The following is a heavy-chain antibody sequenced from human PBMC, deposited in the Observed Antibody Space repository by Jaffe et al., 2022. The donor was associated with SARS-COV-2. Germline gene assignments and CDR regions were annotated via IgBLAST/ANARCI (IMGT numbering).Heavy chain of an antibody. CDR2: IYYSGST. CDR1: GGSISSSTYF. J-gene: IGHJ1*01. V-gene: IGHV4-39*01. Sequence: QVQLQESGPGLVKPSETLSLTCTVSGGSISSSTYFWGWIRQPPGKGLEWIGSIYYSGSTYYNPSLKSRVTISVDTSKNRFSLKLSSVTAADTAVYYCARQQGYCAGDCYIQHWGQGTLVTVSS. CDR3: ARQQGYCAGDCYIQH. D-gene: IGHD2-21*02.